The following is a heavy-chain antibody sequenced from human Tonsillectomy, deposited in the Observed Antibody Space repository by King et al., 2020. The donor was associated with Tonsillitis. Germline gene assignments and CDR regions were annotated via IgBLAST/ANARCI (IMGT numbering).Heavy chain of an antibody. CDR2: IYYSGST. CDR3: ASTLDYGGNLEAFDI. D-gene: IGHD4-23*01. CDR1: GGSIRSYY. J-gene: IGHJ3*02. Sequence: VPLQESGPGLVKPSETLSLTCTVSGGSIRSYYWSWLRQPPGKGLEWIGYIYYSGSTNYNPSLKSRVTISIDTSRNQFSLRLSSVTAADTAVFYCASTLDYGGNLEAFDIWGQGTMVTVSS. V-gene: IGHV4-59*01.